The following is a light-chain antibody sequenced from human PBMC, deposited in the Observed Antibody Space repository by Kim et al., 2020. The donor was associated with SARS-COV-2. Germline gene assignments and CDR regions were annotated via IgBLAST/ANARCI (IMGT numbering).Light chain of an antibody. J-gene: IGLJ3*02. CDR3: NSRDSSGDHVV. Sequence: ELTQDPAVSVALGQTVRLTCQGDSLRNYYATWYQQRPGQAPVLVLYGKYNRPSGIPDRFSGSASGNTASLTITGAQAEDEADYYCNSRDSSGDHVVFGGGTKLTVL. V-gene: IGLV3-19*01. CDR2: GKY. CDR1: SLRNYY.